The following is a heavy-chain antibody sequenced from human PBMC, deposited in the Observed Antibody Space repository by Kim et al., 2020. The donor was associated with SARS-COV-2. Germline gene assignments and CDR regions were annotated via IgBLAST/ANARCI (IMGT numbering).Heavy chain of an antibody. D-gene: IGHD5-18*01. Sequence: AAAVKGRFTISRDNAKNSLYLQMNSLRTEDTALYYCAKDMTTMALGAFDIWGQGTMVTVSS. V-gene: IGHV3-9*01. J-gene: IGHJ3*02. CDR3: AKDMTTMALGAFDI.